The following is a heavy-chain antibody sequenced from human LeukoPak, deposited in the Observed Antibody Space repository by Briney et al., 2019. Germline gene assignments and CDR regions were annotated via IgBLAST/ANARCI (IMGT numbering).Heavy chain of an antibody. CDR3: ARVGAVAGTYYYYYGMDV. D-gene: IGHD6-19*01. J-gene: IGHJ6*02. V-gene: IGHV1-2*02. CDR2: INPNSGGT. Sequence: GASVKVSCKASGYTFTGYYMHWVRQAPGQGLEWMGWINPNSGGTNYAQKFQGRVTMTRDTSISTAYMELSRLRSDDTAVYYCARVGAVAGTYYYYYGMDVWGQGTTVTVSS. CDR1: GYTFTGYY.